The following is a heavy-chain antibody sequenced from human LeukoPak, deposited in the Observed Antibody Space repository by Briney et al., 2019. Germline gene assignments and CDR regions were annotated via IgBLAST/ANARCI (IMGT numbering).Heavy chain of an antibody. D-gene: IGHD6-13*01. CDR1: GDSVSSNIAA. CDR3: ARGVSIAAAGTMIKGPDPNYDAFDI. Sequence: SQTLSLTCVISGDSVSSNIAAWNWIRHSPSRGLQWLGRTYYRSKWNNDYAVSVKSRITINPDTSKNQFSLQLNSVTPEDTAVYYCARGVSIAAAGTMIKGPDPNYDAFDIWGQGTMVTVSS. J-gene: IGHJ3*02. V-gene: IGHV6-1*01. CDR2: TYYRSKWNN.